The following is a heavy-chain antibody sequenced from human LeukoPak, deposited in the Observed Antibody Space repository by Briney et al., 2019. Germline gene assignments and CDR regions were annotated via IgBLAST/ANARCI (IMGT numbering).Heavy chain of an antibody. CDR1: GFTFSSYA. J-gene: IGHJ4*02. CDR3: AKGLSFDWLFIDYFDY. CDR2: ISGSGGST. D-gene: IGHD3-9*01. V-gene: IGHV3-23*01. Sequence: GGSLRLSCAASGFTFSSYAMSCVRRAPGKGLEWVSAISGSGGSTYDADSVKGRFTISRDNSKNTLYLQMNSLRAADTAVYYCAKGLSFDWLFIDYFDYWGPGTLVTVSS.